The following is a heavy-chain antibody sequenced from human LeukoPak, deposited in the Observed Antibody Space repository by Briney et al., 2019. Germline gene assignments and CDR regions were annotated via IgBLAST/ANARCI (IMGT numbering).Heavy chain of an antibody. D-gene: IGHD5-24*01. J-gene: IGHJ4*02. CDR1: GFTFSSYA. CDR2: ISSNGGST. Sequence: GGSLRLSCAASGFTFSSYAMHWVRQAPGKGLEYVSAISSNGGSTYYANSVKGRFIISRDNSKNTLYLQMGSLRAEDMAVYYCARAALPRRDGYNFYDYWGQGTLVTVSS. CDR3: ARAALPRRDGYNFYDY. V-gene: IGHV3-64*01.